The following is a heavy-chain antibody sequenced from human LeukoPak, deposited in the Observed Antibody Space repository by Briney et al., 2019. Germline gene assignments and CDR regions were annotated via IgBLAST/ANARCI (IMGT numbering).Heavy chain of an antibody. J-gene: IGHJ5*02. CDR2: ISGSGGST. D-gene: IGHD2-2*01. CDR3: AKEARLYCSSTSCQESWFDP. Sequence: PGGSLRLSCAASGFTFSSYAMSWVRQAPGKGLEWVSAISGSGGSTYYADSVKGRFTISRDNSKNTLYLQMNSLRAEDTAVYYCAKEARLYCSSTSCQESWFDPWGQGTLVTVSS. CDR1: GFTFSSYA. V-gene: IGHV3-23*01.